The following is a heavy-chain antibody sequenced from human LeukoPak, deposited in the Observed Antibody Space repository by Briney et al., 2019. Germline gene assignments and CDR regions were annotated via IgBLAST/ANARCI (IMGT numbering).Heavy chain of an antibody. Sequence: PSEALPLTCTVSGGSISSYYWSWIRQPPGKGLEWIGYIYDSGSTNYNPSLKSRVTISVDTSKNQFSLKLSSVTAADTAVYYCARATRAAANAFAIWGRGTMVTVSS. CDR3: ARATRAAANAFAI. J-gene: IGHJ3*02. CDR1: GGSISSYY. CDR2: IYDSGST. D-gene: IGHD6-13*01. V-gene: IGHV4-59*01.